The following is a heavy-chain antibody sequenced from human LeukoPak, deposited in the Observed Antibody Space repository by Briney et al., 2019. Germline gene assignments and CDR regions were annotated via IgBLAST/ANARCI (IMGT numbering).Heavy chain of an antibody. CDR3: AKGRDGYNADFDY. D-gene: IGHD5-24*01. CDR1: GFTFSSYA. V-gene: IGHV3-23*01. J-gene: IGHJ4*02. Sequence: PGGSLRLPCAASGFTFSSYAMSWVRQAPGKGLEWVSAISGSGGSTYYADSVKGRFTISRDNSKDTLYLQMNSLRAEDTAVYYCAKGRDGYNADFDYWGQGTLVTVSS. CDR2: ISGSGGST.